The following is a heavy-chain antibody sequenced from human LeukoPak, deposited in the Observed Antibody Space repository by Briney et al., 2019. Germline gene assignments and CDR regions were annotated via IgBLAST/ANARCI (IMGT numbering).Heavy chain of an antibody. CDR1: GFTFSGYW. V-gene: IGHV3-74*01. Sequence: GGSLRLSCAASGFTFSGYWMHWARQAPGKGLEWVSRINIDGATTNYADSVKGRFTISRDNAKNTLHLQMNSLRADDTAVYYCVRGAVGTGVWFDPWGQGTLVTVSS. CDR2: INIDGATT. D-gene: IGHD1-26*01. J-gene: IGHJ5*02. CDR3: VRGAVGTGVWFDP.